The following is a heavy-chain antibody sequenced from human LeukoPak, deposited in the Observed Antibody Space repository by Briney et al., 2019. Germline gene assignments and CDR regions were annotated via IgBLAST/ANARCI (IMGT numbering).Heavy chain of an antibody. CDR1: GFTFSSYA. D-gene: IGHD6-19*01. Sequence: GGSLRLSCAASGFTFSSYAMGWVRQAPGKGLEWVSAISGSGGSTYYADSVKGRFTISRDNSKNTLYLQMNSLRAEDTAVYYCAKLSQQWLVHPNGYFDYWGQGTLVTVSS. V-gene: IGHV3-23*01. CDR2: ISGSGGST. J-gene: IGHJ4*02. CDR3: AKLSQQWLVHPNGYFDY.